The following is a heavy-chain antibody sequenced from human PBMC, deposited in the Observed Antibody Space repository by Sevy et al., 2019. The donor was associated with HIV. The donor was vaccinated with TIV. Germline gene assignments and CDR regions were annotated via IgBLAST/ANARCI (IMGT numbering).Heavy chain of an antibody. CDR3: ARTVFSGAGHGSNCFDP. D-gene: IGHD1-26*01. CDR1: GDSVSSNSGA. V-gene: IGHV6-1*01. Sequence: SQTLSLTCAISGDSVSSNSGAWNWIRQSPSRGLEWLGRTYYRSKWYNDYAVSVKSRITINPDTSKNQFSLQLNSVTPEYTAVYYCARTVFSGAGHGSNCFDPWGQGTLVTVSS. CDR2: TYYRSKWYN. J-gene: IGHJ5*02.